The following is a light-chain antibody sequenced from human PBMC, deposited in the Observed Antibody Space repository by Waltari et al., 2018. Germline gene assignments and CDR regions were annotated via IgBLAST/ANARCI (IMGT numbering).Light chain of an antibody. J-gene: IGLJ1*01. V-gene: IGLV1-44*01. CDR3: ESWDDNLSGYV. Sequence: QSVLTQPPSVSGTPGQRVTISCSGGRSNIGANIVNWYQQVPGTAPKLLNYTNNQRPSGVPDRFSGSKSGTSASLAISGLQSEDEVDYYCESWDDNLSGYVFGTGTKVTVL. CDR1: RSNIGANI. CDR2: TNN.